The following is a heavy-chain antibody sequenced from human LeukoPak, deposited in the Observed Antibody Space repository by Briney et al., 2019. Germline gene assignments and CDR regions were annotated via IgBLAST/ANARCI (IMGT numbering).Heavy chain of an antibody. J-gene: IGHJ4*02. CDR1: GFSFSSYG. CDR3: ASARTGLAAPNTPSSFDY. CDR2: ISGSGDIT. V-gene: IGHV3-23*01. D-gene: IGHD6-13*01. Sequence: GGSLRLSCAASGFSFSSYGINWVRQAPGKGLEWVSGISGSGDITYYADSVKGRFIISRDNSKNTLHLQMNSLRAEDTAVYYCASARTGLAAPNTPSSFDYWGQGTLVTVSS.